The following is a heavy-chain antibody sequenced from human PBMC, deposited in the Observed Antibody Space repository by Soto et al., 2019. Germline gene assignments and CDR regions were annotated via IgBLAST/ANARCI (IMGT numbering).Heavy chain of an antibody. D-gene: IGHD3-16*01. CDR1: GFTFNNYG. J-gene: IGHJ4*02. CDR3: GKGGTGDVGDH. CDR2: TTVSGGET. V-gene: IGHV3-23*01. Sequence: EVQLLESGGGLVQAGGSLRLSCVASGFTFNNYGMTWVRQAPGKGLEWVSGTTVSGGETYYADSVRGRFTISRDNSKSTLLLQMNSLRAEDTAVYYCGKGGTGDVGDHWGQGTLVTVSS.